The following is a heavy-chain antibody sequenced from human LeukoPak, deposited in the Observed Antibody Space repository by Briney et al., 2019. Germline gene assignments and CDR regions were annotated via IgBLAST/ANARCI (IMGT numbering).Heavy chain of an antibody. Sequence: GGSLRLPCAASGFTFSSYAMHWVRQAPGKGLEWVAVIWYDGSNKYYADSVKGRFTISRDNSKNTLYLQMNSLRAEDTAVYYCARGKFTMVRGVQLSRFDPWGQGTLVTASS. D-gene: IGHD3-10*01. CDR2: IWYDGSNK. V-gene: IGHV3-33*01. J-gene: IGHJ5*02. CDR1: GFTFSSYA. CDR3: ARGKFTMVRGVQLSRFDP.